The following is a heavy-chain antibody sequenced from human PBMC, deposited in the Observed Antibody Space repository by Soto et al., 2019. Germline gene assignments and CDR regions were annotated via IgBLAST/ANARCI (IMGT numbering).Heavy chain of an antibody. CDR3: ARGAVAGLYYYYCSGAESPDTAYFSLY. CDR1: GYTFTSYY. CDR2: INPSGGST. V-gene: IGHV1-46*01. D-gene: IGHD6-19*01. J-gene: IGHJ6*02. Sequence: ASVKVSCKASGYTFTSYYMHWVRQAPGQGLEWMGIINPSGGSTSYAQKFQGRVTMTRDTSTSTVYMELSSLRSEDTAVYYCARGAVAGLYYYYCSGAESPDTAYFSLYWGQGTTVTVSS.